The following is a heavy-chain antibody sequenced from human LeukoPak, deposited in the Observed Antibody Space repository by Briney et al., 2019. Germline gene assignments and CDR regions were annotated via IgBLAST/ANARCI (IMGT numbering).Heavy chain of an antibody. D-gene: IGHD2-21*02. Sequence: GGSLRLSCAASGFTFSSYSMNWVRQAPGKGLEWVSYISSSSSTIYYADSVKGRFTTSRDNAKNSLYLQMNSLRAEDTAVYYCARDVCGGDCSSGFDIWGQGTMVTVSS. J-gene: IGHJ3*02. CDR2: ISSSSSTI. V-gene: IGHV3-48*01. CDR1: GFTFSSYS. CDR3: ARDVCGGDCSSGFDI.